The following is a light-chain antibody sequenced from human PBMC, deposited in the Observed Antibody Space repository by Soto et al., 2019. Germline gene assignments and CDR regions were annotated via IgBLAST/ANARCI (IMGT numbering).Light chain of an antibody. V-gene: IGLV1-44*01. Sequence: QSVLTQPPSASGTAGQRVTISCSGSSSNIGSNTVNWYQQLPGTAPKLLIYSNNQRPSGVPDRFSGSKSGTSASLAISGLQSEDEAHYYCAAWDDSLNGVVFGGGTKLTV. J-gene: IGLJ2*01. CDR2: SNN. CDR3: AAWDDSLNGVV. CDR1: SSNIGSNT.